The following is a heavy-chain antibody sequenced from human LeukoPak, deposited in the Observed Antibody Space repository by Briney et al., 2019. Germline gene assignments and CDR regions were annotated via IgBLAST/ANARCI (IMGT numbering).Heavy chain of an antibody. D-gene: IGHD4-17*01. Sequence: SETLSLTCTVSGDSLTSGSRYWSWIRQPAGKGLEWIGHFYSSTRTTYNPSLESRVTISGDTAKNQFSRKLDSVTAADTAVYFCARCMSELDYGDYAYYYHMDVWGKGTTVTVSS. CDR3: ARCMSELDYGDYAYYYHMDV. V-gene: IGHV4-61*09. CDR1: GDSLTSGSRY. CDR2: FYSSTRT. J-gene: IGHJ6*04.